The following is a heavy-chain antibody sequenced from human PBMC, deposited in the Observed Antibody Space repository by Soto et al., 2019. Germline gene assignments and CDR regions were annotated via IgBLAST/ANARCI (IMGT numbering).Heavy chain of an antibody. Sequence: EAQLVESGGGLVQPGGSLRLSCAVSGFTFSDHYMDWVRQAPGKGLEWVGRIRNRANSYTTEYSASEKGRFTITRDDSTNALYLQMNSLKTEDPAMYYCGRRGTSGSFGLDYWGQGTLGTVAS. CDR3: GRRGTSGSFGLDY. CDR1: GFTFSDHY. J-gene: IGHJ4*02. V-gene: IGHV3-72*01. D-gene: IGHD1-26*01. CDR2: IRNRANSYTT.